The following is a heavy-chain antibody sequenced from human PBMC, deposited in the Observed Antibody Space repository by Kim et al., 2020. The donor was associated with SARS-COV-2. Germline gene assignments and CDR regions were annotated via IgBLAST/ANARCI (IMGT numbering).Heavy chain of an antibody. V-gene: IGHV3-33*05. CDR3: ASSVPYYYGMDV. J-gene: IGHJ6*02. CDR1: GFTFSSYR. Sequence: GGSLRLSCAASGFTFSSYRMHWVRQAPGKGLEWVAVISYDGSNKYYADSVKGRFTISRDNSKNTLYLQMNSLRAEDTAVYYCASSVPYYYGMDVWGQGTTVTVSS. CDR2: ISYDGSNK.